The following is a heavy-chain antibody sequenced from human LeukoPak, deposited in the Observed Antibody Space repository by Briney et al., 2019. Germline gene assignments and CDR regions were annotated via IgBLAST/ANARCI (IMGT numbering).Heavy chain of an antibody. J-gene: IGHJ4*02. CDR2: ISSSSSYI. CDR3: AGTYYGSGSYLY. D-gene: IGHD3-10*01. Sequence: LSLTCAASGFTFSSYSMNWVRQAPGKGLEWVSSISSSSSYIYYADSVKGRFTISRDNAKNSLYLQMNSLRAEDTAVYYCAGTYYGSGSYLYWGQGTLVTVSS. V-gene: IGHV3-21*01. CDR1: GFTFSSYS.